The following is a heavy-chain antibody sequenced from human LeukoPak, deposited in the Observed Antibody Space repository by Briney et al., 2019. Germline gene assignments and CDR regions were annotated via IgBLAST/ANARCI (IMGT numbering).Heavy chain of an antibody. CDR2: ISAYNGST. Sequence: ASIKGSCKVSGYASIFYGIGWVGQAPGQGKDWRGWISAYNGSTNYAQKLEGRVTMTTDTSTSTAYMELRSLRSDDTAVYYCARVALAAAGPTDYNWFDPGGQGTLVIVSS. CDR3: ARVALAAAGPTDYNWFDP. V-gene: IGHV1-18*01. J-gene: IGHJ5*02. D-gene: IGHD6-13*01. CDR1: GYASIFYG.